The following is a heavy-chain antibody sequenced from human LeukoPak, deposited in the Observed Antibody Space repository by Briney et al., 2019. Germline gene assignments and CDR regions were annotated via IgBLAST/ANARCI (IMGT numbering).Heavy chain of an antibody. CDR2: INAGNGNT. D-gene: IGHD5-12*01. Sequence: ASVKVSCKASGYTFTSYAMHWVRQAPGQRLEWMGWINAGNGNTKYSQMFQGRVTITRDTSANTAYMELSSLRSEDTAVYYCARDLGYSGYDGSSRARFDPWGQGTLVTVSS. J-gene: IGHJ5*02. V-gene: IGHV1-3*01. CDR1: GYTFTSYA. CDR3: ARDLGYSGYDGSSRARFDP.